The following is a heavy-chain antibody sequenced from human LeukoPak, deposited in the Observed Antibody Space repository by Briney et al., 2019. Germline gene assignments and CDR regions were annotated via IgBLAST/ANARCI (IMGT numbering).Heavy chain of an antibody. CDR1: GGSISSGGYY. CDR3: AREGAAAGSLGY. V-gene: IGHV4-30-2*01. J-gene: IGHJ4*02. CDR2: IYHSGST. Sequence: SETLSLTCTVSGGSISSGGYYWSWIRQPPGKGLEWIGYIYHSGSTYYNPSLKSRVTISVDRSKNQFSLKLSSVTAADTAVYYCAREGAAAGSLGYWGQGTLVTVSS. D-gene: IGHD6-13*01.